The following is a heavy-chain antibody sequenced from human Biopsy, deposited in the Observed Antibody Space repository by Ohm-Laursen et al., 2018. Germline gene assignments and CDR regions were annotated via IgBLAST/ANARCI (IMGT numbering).Heavy chain of an antibody. CDR2: IFYGGIT. CDR3: ARHPTGFWFDP. Sequence: SDTLSLTCAVSGGSISSETNYWGWIRQPPGKGLEWIGSIFYGGITYYNPSLKSRVTISVDKSKNQFSLNLSSVTGADTAVYYCARHPTGFWFDPWGQGTLVTVSS. J-gene: IGHJ5*02. CDR1: GGSISSETNY. V-gene: IGHV4-39*01.